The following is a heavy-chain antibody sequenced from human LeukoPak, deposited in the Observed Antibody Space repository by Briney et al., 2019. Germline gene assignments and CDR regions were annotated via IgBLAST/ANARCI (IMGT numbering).Heavy chain of an antibody. D-gene: IGHD2-15*01. CDR1: GFTFSSYC. CDR2: MYYDGISK. J-gene: IGHJ4*02. V-gene: IGHV3-33*01. CDR3: ARDYYCSGGSCLSFYY. Sequence: GGSLRLSCAASGFTFSSYCMHWVRQAPGKGLEWVSVMYYDGISKYYADSVKGRFTISRDNSNNTLFLQMNSLRVEDKAVYYCARDYYCSGGSCLSFYYWGQGTLVTVSS.